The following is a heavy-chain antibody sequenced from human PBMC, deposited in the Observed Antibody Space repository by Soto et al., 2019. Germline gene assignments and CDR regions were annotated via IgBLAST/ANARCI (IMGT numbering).Heavy chain of an antibody. D-gene: IGHD3-22*01. CDR2: ISYDGSNK. CDR3: AKVSYYDSSGSLDAFDI. Sequence: XGSLRLSCAAAGFTFSSYGMHWVRQAPGKGLEWVAVISYDGSNKYYADSVKGRFTISRDNSKNTLYLQMNSLRAEDTAVYYCAKVSYYDSSGSLDAFDIWGQGTMVTVSS. J-gene: IGHJ3*02. CDR1: GFTFSSYG. V-gene: IGHV3-30*18.